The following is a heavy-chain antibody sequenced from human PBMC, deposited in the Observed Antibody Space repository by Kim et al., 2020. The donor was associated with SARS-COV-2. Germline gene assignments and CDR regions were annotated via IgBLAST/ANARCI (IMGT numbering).Heavy chain of an antibody. CDR2: INHSGST. J-gene: IGHJ1*01. CDR3: VRDEDGGNSY. D-gene: IGHD2-21*01. Sequence: SETLSLTCAVYGGSFSGYYWNWIRQPPGKGLEWIGEINHSGSTNYNPSLKSRVTISVDTSKNQFSLKLSSVTAADTAVYYCVRDEDGGNSYWGQGTLVTV. V-gene: IGHV4-34*01. CDR1: GGSFSGYY.